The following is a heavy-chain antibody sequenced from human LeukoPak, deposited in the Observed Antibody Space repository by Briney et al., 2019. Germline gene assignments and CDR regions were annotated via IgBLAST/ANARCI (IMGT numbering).Heavy chain of an antibody. CDR1: GFTFDDYA. J-gene: IGHJ4*02. V-gene: IGHV3-43*02. CDR3: AKDHYYDSRANIDY. Sequence: QPGGSPRLSCAASGFTFDDYAMHWVRQAPGKGLEWVSLISGDGGSTYYADSVKGRFTISRDNSKNSLYLQMNSLRTEDTALYYCAKDHYYDSRANIDYWGQGTLVTVSS. CDR2: ISGDGGST. D-gene: IGHD3-22*01.